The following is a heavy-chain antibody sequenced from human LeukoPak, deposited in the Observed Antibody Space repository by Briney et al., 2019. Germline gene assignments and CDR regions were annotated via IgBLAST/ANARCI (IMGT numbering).Heavy chain of an antibody. D-gene: IGHD3-10*01. CDR2: INLSGGST. Sequence: GASVKVSCKASGYTFTSYYMHWVRQAPGQGLEWMGIINLSGGSTSYAQKFQGRVTMTRDTSTSTVYMELSSLRSEDTAVYYCVRDITMVRGVLADYYYGMDVWGQGTTVTVSS. J-gene: IGHJ6*02. CDR3: VRDITMVRGVLADYYYGMDV. V-gene: IGHV1-46*01. CDR1: GYTFTSYY.